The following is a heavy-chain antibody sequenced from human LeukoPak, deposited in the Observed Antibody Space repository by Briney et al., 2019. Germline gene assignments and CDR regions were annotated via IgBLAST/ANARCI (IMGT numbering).Heavy chain of an antibody. D-gene: IGHD2-8*01. J-gene: IGHJ4*02. V-gene: IGHV4-38-2*01. CDR3: ARRVFPNYFDF. CDR2: IYQSGST. Sequence: SETLSLTCAVSGYSISSGYYWGWIRQPPGKGLEWIGSIYQSGSTYYNPSLKSRATISVDTSKNQFSLKLSSVTAADTAVYYCARRVFPNYFDFWGQGTLVTVSS. CDR1: GYSISSGYY.